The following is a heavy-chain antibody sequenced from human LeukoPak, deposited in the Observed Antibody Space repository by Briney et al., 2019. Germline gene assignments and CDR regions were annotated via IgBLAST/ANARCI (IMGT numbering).Heavy chain of an antibody. Sequence: GASVKVSCKASGYTFTSYDINWVRQAPGRGLEWMGWMNPNSGNTGYAQKFQGRVTITRNTSISTAYMELSSLRSEDTAVYYCAIASHYDFWSGPPTQFDYWGQGTLVTVSS. CDR3: AIASHYDFWSGPPTQFDY. D-gene: IGHD3-3*01. CDR1: GYTFTSYD. J-gene: IGHJ4*02. CDR2: MNPNSGNT. V-gene: IGHV1-8*03.